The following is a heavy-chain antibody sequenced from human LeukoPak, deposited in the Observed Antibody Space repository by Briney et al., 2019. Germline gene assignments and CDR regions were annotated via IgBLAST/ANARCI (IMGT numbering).Heavy chain of an antibody. CDR1: GGSISSHY. Sequence: SETLSLTCTVSGGSISSHYWSWIRQPPGKGLEWIGYIYYSGGTNYNPSLKSRVTISVDTSKNQFSLKLSSVTAADTAVYYCAKRIIAAAGTWGQGTLVTVSS. D-gene: IGHD6-13*01. CDR2: IYYSGGT. CDR3: AKRIIAAAGT. J-gene: IGHJ4*02. V-gene: IGHV4-59*11.